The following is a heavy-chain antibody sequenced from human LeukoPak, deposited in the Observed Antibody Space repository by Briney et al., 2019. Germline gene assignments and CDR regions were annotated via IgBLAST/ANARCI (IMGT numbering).Heavy chain of an antibody. CDR3: AARDKSCSGGVCDPIDY. J-gene: IGHJ4*02. V-gene: IGHV3-74*01. D-gene: IGHD2-8*02. CDR1: GFNVRSYW. CDR2: INRDGSTT. Sequence: GGSVRLSCAASGFNVRSYWMHWVRQAPGKGLVWVSRINRDGSTTSYANSVKGRFTISKDIAKNTLFLQMNSLRADDTAVYYCAARDKSCSGGVCDPIDYWGQGTLVTVSS.